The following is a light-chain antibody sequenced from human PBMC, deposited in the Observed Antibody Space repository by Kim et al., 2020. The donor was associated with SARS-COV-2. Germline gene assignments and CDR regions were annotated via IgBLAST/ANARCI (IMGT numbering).Light chain of an antibody. Sequence: NFMLTQPHSVSESPGKTVTMSCTRSSGSIASGYVQWYQQRPGSAPTTLLQENNERPSGVPDRFSGSIDSSSNSASLTISGLKTEDEADYYCQSYDSSNVVFGGGTELTVL. CDR1: SGSIASGY. CDR3: QSYDSSNVV. V-gene: IGLV6-57*03. CDR2: ENN. J-gene: IGLJ2*01.